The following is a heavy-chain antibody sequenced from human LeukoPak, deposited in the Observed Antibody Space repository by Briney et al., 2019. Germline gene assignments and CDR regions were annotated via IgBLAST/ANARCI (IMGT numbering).Heavy chain of an antibody. CDR3: AKGHGDS. J-gene: IGHJ4*02. Sequence: GGSLRLSCAVSGFTVSNNHVTWVRQAPGEGLECVSVIVNGATTYYRDSVKGRFTISRDNSENTVYLQMNSLRVEDTAVYYRAKGHGDSWGQGTLVTVSS. D-gene: IGHD4-17*01. CDR1: GFTVSNNH. V-gene: IGHV3-53*01. CDR2: IVNGATT.